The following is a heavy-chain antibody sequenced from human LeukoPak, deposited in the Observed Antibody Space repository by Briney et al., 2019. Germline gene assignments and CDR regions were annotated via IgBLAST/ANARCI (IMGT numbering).Heavy chain of an antibody. CDR3: ARGYGEGYYYYYGMDV. Sequence: ASVKVSCKASGYTFTSYYMHWVRQAPGQGLEWMGIINPSGGSTSYAQKFQGRVTMTRDTSTSTVYMELSSLRSEDTAVYYCARGYGEGYYYYYGMDVWGQGTTVTVSS. CDR2: INPSGGST. J-gene: IGHJ6*02. CDR1: GYTFTSYY. V-gene: IGHV1-46*01. D-gene: IGHD4-17*01.